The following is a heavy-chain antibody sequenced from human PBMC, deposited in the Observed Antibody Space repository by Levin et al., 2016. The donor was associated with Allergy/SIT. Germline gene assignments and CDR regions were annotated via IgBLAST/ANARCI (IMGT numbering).Heavy chain of an antibody. J-gene: IGHJ3*02. Sequence: WIRQPPGKGLEWVANIKQDGSEKYYVDSVKGRFTISRDNAKNSLYLQMNSLRAEDTAVYYCARVLHLDAFDIWGQGTMVTVSS. CDR3: ARVLHLDAFDI. V-gene: IGHV3-7*03. CDR2: IKQDGSEK.